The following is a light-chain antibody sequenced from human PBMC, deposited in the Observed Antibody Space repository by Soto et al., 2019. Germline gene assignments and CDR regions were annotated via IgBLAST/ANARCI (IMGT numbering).Light chain of an antibody. CDR3: QERDKWPALT. V-gene: IGKV3-11*01. J-gene: IGKJ4*01. Sequence: EIVLTQSPGTLSLSPGERATLSCRASQNVGKFLSWYQQKPGQAPRLLIYDTSNRATGIPARFSGSGSGTDFTLTISSLEPEDFALYFCQERDKWPALTFGGGTKLEI. CDR2: DTS. CDR1: QNVGKF.